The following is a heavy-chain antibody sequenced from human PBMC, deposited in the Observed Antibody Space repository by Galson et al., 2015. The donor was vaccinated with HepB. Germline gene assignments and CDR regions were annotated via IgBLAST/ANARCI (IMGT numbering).Heavy chain of an antibody. D-gene: IGHD6-19*01. CDR3: ARGRSAWSTHDWFDP. J-gene: IGHJ5*02. CDR1: GFTFTDYY. Sequence: SLRLSCAASGFTFTDYYMSWIRQAPGTGLEWVSYITNSGTTIYFAVSMKCRFTISRDNAKNSLYLHMNSLRAEDSAVYYCARGRSAWSTHDWFDPWGQGTLVTVSS. CDR2: ITNSGTTI. V-gene: IGHV3-11*01.